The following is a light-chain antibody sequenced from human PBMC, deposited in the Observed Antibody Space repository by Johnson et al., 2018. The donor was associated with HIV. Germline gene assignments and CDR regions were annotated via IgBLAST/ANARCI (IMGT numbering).Light chain of an antibody. CDR1: SCDIGNNY. CDR2: DNN. J-gene: IGLJ1*01. Sequence: QSVLTQPPSVSAAPGQKVTISCSGSSCDIGNNYVSWHQKFPGAAPKVLIYDNNKRPSGIPDRISGSKSGTSATLGITGLQTGDEADYYCGTWNSRLSVGHVFVTGTKVTVL. CDR3: GTWNSRLSVGHV. V-gene: IGLV1-51*01.